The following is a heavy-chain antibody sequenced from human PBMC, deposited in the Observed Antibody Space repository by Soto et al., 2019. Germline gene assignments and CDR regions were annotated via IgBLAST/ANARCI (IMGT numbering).Heavy chain of an antibody. Sequence: EVQMLESGGGLVQPGGSLRLSCAASGFPFSNYAMTWVRQAPGKGLEWVSGISGNTGHAYYADSVKDRFTISRDNSKNPLHLQMDSLRAEDTAVYSCAKVPSPYIWGSYPRYYDYWGQGTLVTVSS. D-gene: IGHD3-16*02. V-gene: IGHV3-23*01. CDR1: GFPFSNYA. J-gene: IGHJ4*02. CDR3: AKVPSPYIWGSYPRYYDY. CDR2: ISGNTGHA.